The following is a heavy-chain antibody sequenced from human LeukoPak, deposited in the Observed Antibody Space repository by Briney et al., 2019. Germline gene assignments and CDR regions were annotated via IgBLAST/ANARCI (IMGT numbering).Heavy chain of an antibody. CDR3: ARVPIHPYSIAYYFDY. CDR1: GFTFSSYA. D-gene: IGHD6-13*01. V-gene: IGHV3-64*01. CDR2: IISNGGST. J-gene: IGHJ4*02. Sequence: GGSLRLSCAASGFTFSSYAMHWVRQAPGRGLEYVSAIISNGGSTYYANSVKGRFTISRDNSKNTLYLQMGSLRAEAMAVYYCARVPIHPYSIAYYFDYWGQGTLVTVSS.